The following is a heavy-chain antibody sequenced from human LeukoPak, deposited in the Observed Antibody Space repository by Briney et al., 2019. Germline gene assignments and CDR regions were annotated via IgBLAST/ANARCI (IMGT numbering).Heavy chain of an antibody. Sequence: PSETLSLTCSVSGDSISGSGYYWGWIRQTPGKGLEWIASIHYSGGSNYNPSLKSRVTISVDTSKNQVSLKVRSVTAADTAVYYCAKHESLIAFDIWGQGTMVTVSS. J-gene: IGHJ3*02. V-gene: IGHV4-39*01. CDR2: IHYSGGS. CDR3: AKHESLIAFDI. CDR1: GDSISGSGYY.